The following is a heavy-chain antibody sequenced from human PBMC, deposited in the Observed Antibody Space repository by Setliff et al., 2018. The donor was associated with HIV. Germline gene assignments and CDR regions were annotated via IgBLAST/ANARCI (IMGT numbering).Heavy chain of an antibody. CDR3: VKALSGPPPDCSSPNCYICKWFDP. D-gene: IGHD2-2*01. Sequence: GGSLRLSCAASGLTFSSYWMGWVRQAPGKGLEWVANTNEDGSEQFYMDSVKGRFIISRDNAKNSSYLHMNNLRVEDTAVYYCVKALSGPPPDCSSPNCYICKWFDPWGQGTLVTVSS. CDR1: GLTFSSYW. J-gene: IGHJ5*02. CDR2: TNEDGSEQ. V-gene: IGHV3-7*03.